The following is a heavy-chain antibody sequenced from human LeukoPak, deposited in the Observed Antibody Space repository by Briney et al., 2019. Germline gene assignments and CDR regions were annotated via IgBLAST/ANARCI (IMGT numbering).Heavy chain of an antibody. CDR2: MNPNSGNT. V-gene: IGHV1-8*01. CDR1: GYTFTSYD. J-gene: IGHJ4*02. D-gene: IGHD3-16*02. CDR3: ARGKRDYDYVWGSYRSTVTDY. Sequence: ASVKVSCKASGYTFTSYDINWVRQATGQGLEWMGWMNPNSGNTGYAQKFQGRVTMTRNTSISTDYMELSSLRSEDTAVYYCARGKRDYDYVWGSYRSTVTDYWGQGTLVTVSS.